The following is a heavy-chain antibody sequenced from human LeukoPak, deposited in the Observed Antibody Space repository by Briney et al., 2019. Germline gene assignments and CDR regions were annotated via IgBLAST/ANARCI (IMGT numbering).Heavy chain of an antibody. CDR1: GYTFTGYY. CDR3: ARGPFYCSSTSCFPYFDY. CDR2: INPNSGGT. V-gene: IGHV1-2*02. J-gene: IGHJ4*02. Sequence: GASVKVSCKASGYTFTGYYMHWVRQAPGQGLEWMGWINPNSGGTNYAQKFQGRVTMTRDTSICTAYMELSRLRSDDTAVYYCARGPFYCSSTSCFPYFDYWGQGTLVTVSS. D-gene: IGHD2-2*01.